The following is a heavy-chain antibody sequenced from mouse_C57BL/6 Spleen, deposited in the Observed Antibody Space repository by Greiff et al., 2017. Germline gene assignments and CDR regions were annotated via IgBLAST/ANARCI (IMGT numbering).Heavy chain of an antibody. V-gene: IGHV5-4*01. CDR1: GFTFSSYA. Sequence: EVKLEESGGGLVKPGGSLKLSCAASGFTFSSYAMSWVRQTPEKRLEWVATISDGGSYTYYPDNVKGRFTISRDNAKNNLYLQMSHLKSEDTAMYYCAREGYSNYDFDYWGQGPTLTVSS. J-gene: IGHJ2*01. D-gene: IGHD2-5*01. CDR3: AREGYSNYDFDY. CDR2: ISDGGSYT.